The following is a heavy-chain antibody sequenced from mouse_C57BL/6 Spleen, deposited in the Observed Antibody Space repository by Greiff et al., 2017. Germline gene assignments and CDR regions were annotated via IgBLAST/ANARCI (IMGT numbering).Heavy chain of an antibody. CDR3: TSIITTDWYFDV. CDR2: IRNKANNHAT. J-gene: IGHJ1*03. CDR1: GFTFSDAW. Sequence: DVQLVESGGGLVQPGGSMKLSCAASGFTFSDAWMDWVRQSPEKGLEWVAEIRNKANNHATYYAESVKGRFTISRDDSKSSVYLQMNSLRAEDTGIYYCTSIITTDWYFDVWGTGTTVTVSS. D-gene: IGHD1-1*01. V-gene: IGHV6-6*01.